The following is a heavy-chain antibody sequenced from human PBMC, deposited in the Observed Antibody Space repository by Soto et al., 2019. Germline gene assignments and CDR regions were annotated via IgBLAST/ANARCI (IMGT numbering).Heavy chain of an antibody. J-gene: IGHJ6*03. CDR2: IYYSGST. Sequence: SETLSLTCTVSGGSISSGGYYWSWIRQHPGKGLEWIGYIYYSGSTYYNPSLKSRVTISVDTSKNQFSLKLSSVTAADTAVYYCARGAFGRYYYMDVWGKGTTVTVSS. CDR3: ARGAFGRYYYMDV. D-gene: IGHD3-10*01. CDR1: GGSISSGGYY. V-gene: IGHV4-31*02.